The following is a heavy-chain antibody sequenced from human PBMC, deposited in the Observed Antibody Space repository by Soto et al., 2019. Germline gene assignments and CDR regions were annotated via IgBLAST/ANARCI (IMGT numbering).Heavy chain of an antibody. CDR1: GFTFSSYG. J-gene: IGHJ4*02. CDR3: ARDLFPGDILTGYAL. D-gene: IGHD3-9*01. Sequence: GGSLRLSCAASGFTFSSYGMHWVRQAPGKGLEWVAVIWYDGSNKYYADSVKGRFTISRDNSKNTLYLQMNSLRAEDTAVYYCARDLFPGDILTGYALWGQGTLVTVSS. V-gene: IGHV3-33*01. CDR2: IWYDGSNK.